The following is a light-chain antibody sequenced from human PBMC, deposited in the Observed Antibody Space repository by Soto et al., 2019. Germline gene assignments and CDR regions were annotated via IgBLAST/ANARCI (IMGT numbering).Light chain of an antibody. CDR3: VHSCNLPLT. V-gene: IGKV2D-29*01. CDR2: EVS. Sequence: DTVLTQTPVSLSVIPGQSASISCKASQSLLHSDGKTYLYWFLQKSGQPPQLLIYEVSSRFSGVSKRFSRSGSGTNFALKISRVEADDVGVYLSVHSCNLPLTFGGGTKVEIK. CDR1: QSLLHSDGKTY. J-gene: IGKJ4*01.